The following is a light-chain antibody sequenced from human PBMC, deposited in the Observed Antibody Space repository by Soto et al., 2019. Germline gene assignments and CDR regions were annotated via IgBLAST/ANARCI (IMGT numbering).Light chain of an antibody. J-gene: IGKJ2*01. CDR2: GVS. V-gene: IGKV3-20*01. CDR1: QSVSSSY. Sequence: EIVLTQSPGTLSLSPGERATLSCRASQSVSSSYLAWYQQQAGQAPMLLIHGVSTRATGIPDRFSGSGSGTDFTLTISRLEPEDFAVYYCQQYVTSPYIFGQGTKLEIK. CDR3: QQYVTSPYI.